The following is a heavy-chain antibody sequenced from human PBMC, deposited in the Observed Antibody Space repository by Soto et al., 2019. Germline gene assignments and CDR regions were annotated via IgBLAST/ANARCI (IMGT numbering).Heavy chain of an antibody. CDR1: GFTFSSYG. Sequence: QVQLVESGGGVVQPGRSLRLSCAASGFTFSSYGMHWVRQAPGKGLEWVAVIWSDANNKYYADSVKGRFTISRDNSQNTLYLQMNSLRAEDTAFYYCARATRDTAMVHNWGQVTLVTVSS. CDR2: IWSDANNK. J-gene: IGHJ4*02. V-gene: IGHV3-33*08. CDR3: ARATRDTAMVHN. D-gene: IGHD5-18*01.